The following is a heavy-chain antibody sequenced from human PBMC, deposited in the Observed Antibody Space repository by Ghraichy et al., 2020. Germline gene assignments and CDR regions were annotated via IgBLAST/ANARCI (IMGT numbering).Heavy chain of an antibody. CDR1: GYTFTRYG. V-gene: IGHV1-18*01. D-gene: IGHD1-7*01. CDR2: IRGDNGNT. Sequence: ASVKVSCKASGYTFTRYGISWVRQAPGQGLEWMGWIRGDNGNTNYAQKFQGRVTMTTDTSTSTAYMELRSLKSDDTAVYYCARDWNYEFDYWGQGTLVTGPS. CDR3: ARDWNYEFDY. J-gene: IGHJ4*02.